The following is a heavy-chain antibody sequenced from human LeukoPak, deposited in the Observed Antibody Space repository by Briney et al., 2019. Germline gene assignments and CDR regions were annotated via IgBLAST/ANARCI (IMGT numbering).Heavy chain of an antibody. V-gene: IGHV3-21*01. CDR2: ISSSSSYI. J-gene: IGHJ4*02. D-gene: IGHD1-26*01. Sequence: PGGSLRLSCAASGFTFSSYSMNWVRQAPGKGLEWVSSISSSSSYIYYADSVKGRFTISRDNSKNTLYLQMNSLRAEDTAVYYCAREVVGATFGPPGYWGQGILVTVSS. CDR1: GFTFSSYS. CDR3: AREVVGATFGPPGY.